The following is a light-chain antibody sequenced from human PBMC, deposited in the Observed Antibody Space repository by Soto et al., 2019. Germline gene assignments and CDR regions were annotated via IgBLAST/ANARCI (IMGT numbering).Light chain of an antibody. CDR2: SNN. CDR1: RSNIGTNS. V-gene: IGLV1-47*02. J-gene: IGLJ1*01. CDR3: AAWDDSLSGYV. Sequence: QSVLTQPPSASGTPGQRVTISCSGSRSNIGTNSVYWYQKLPGTAPRVLIYSNNQRPSGVPDRFSGSKSGTSASLAISGLLSEDEADYYCAAWDDSLSGYVFGAGTNVTVL.